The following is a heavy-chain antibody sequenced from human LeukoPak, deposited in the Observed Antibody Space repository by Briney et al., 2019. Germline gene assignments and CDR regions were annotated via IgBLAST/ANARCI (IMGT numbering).Heavy chain of an antibody. CDR3: ARDGVLRFLEWLGYMDV. CDR2: ISYDGSNK. J-gene: IGHJ6*03. CDR1: GFTVSSYA. D-gene: IGHD3-3*01. V-gene: IGHV3-30*01. Sequence: GGSLRLSWAASGFTVSSYAMHWARQAPGKGLEWVAVISYDGSNKYYADSVKGRFTISRDNSKNTLYLQMNSLRAEDTAVYYCARDGVLRFLEWLGYMDVWGKGTTVTVSS.